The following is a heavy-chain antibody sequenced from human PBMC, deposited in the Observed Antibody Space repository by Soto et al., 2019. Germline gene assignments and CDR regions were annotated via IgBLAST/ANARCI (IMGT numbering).Heavy chain of an antibody. CDR2: VSGYNGNT. J-gene: IGHJ4*02. Sequence: QAQLVQSGGEVRKPGASVKVSCQASGYTFTNYGISWVRQAPGQGLEWMGWVSGYNGNTNYAQKLRGRITMTIDTSASTAYMELRTLRSDVTAVYYCARDEGSHGFDSWGQGTLVAVSS. D-gene: IGHD6-13*01. V-gene: IGHV1-18*04. CDR1: GYTFTNYG. CDR3: ARDEGSHGFDS.